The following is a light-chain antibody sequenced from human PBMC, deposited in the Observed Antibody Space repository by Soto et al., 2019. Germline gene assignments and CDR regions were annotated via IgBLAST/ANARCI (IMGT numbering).Light chain of an antibody. CDR2: GAY. V-gene: IGKV3-20*01. CDR3: QQYGSSHPWT. J-gene: IGKJ1*01. Sequence: DIVLTQSPDTLSVSPGESATLSCRASQSVSSNLAWHQQKPGQAPRLLIYGAYSRATGIPDRFSGSGSGTDFTLTISRLEPEDFAVYYCQQYGSSHPWTFGQGTKGDIK. CDR1: QSVSSN.